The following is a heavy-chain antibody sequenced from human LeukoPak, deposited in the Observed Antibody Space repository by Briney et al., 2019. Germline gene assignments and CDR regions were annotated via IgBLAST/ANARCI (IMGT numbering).Heavy chain of an antibody. J-gene: IGHJ6*02. CDR3: ARGGRRDGTVSTYYFYAMDV. V-gene: IGHV3-30*03. CDR1: GFTVSSNY. CDR2: LSYDGVNA. D-gene: IGHD3-10*01. Sequence: PGGSLRLSCAASGFTVSSNYMSWVRQAPGKGLEWVTYLSYDGVNAFYADSVKGRFTISRDTAGGTVSLQMDNLRVEDTAVYYCARGGRRDGTVSTYYFYAMDVWGQGTAVTVSS.